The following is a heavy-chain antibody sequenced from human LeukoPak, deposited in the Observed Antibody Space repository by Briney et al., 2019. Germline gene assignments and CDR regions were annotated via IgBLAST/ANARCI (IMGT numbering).Heavy chain of an antibody. V-gene: IGHV1-18*01. CDR2: ISAYNGNT. CDR1: GYTFTSYG. CDR3: ARVRDYSGITKGSYYYYMDV. D-gene: IGHD3-10*01. Sequence: GASVKVSCKASGYTFTSYGISWVRQAPGQGLEWMGWISAYNGNTNYAQKLQGRVTMTTGTSTSTAYMELRSLRSDDTAVYYCARVRDYSGITKGSYYYYMDVWGKGTTVTVSS. J-gene: IGHJ6*03.